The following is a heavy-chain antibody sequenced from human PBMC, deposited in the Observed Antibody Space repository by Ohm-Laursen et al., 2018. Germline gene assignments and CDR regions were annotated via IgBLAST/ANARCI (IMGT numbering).Heavy chain of an antibody. J-gene: IGHJ4*02. D-gene: IGHD5-24*01. CDR2: IWYDGSKK. CDR1: GLNFSDYG. V-gene: IGHV3-33*01. CDR3: ARDRLMGVDLDY. Sequence: SLRLSCAASGLNFSDYGMHWVRQAPGKGLEWLAVIWYDGSKKFHADSVKGRFSVSRDNSKSMLYLQMNSLRAEDTAVYYCARDRLMGVDLDYWGQGTLVTVSS.